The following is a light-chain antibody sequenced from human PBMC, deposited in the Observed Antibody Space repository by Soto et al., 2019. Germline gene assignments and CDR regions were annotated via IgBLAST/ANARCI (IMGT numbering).Light chain of an antibody. Sequence: EILITQSQVTLSVSPGAGASLFWRASQSVRNNLAWYQQKPGLAPRLLIYAVSTRATGVPARFSGNGSETEFTLTISGLQSDDFALYYCQQYNKWPPWTFGQGTKVDIK. CDR3: QQYNKWPPWT. V-gene: IGKV3-15*01. CDR2: AVS. CDR1: QSVRNN. J-gene: IGKJ1*01.